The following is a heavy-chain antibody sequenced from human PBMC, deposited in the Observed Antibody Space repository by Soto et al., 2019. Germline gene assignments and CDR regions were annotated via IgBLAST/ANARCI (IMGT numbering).Heavy chain of an antibody. CDR1: GFTFSDYW. D-gene: IGHD1-26*01. Sequence: GGSLRLSCAASGFTFSDYWMSLARQTPGKGLEWVANIKEDGSQKYYVDSVKGRFTISRDNARNLLYLEMKYLSVEDTAMYYCARDPGGAVPLARHDYWGQGTQVTVSS. CDR2: IKEDGSQK. J-gene: IGHJ4*02. V-gene: IGHV3-7*01. CDR3: ARDPGGAVPLARHDY.